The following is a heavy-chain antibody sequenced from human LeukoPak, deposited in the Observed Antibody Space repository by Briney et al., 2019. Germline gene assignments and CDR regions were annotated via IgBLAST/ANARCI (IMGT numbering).Heavy chain of an antibody. Sequence: ASVKVSCKASGYTFTSYGISWVRQAPGQGLEWMGWISAYNGNTNYAQKLQGRVTMTTDTSTSTAYMELRSLRSDDTAVYYCAKVAGSGSYYGEYYFDYWGQGTLVTVSS. V-gene: IGHV1-18*01. CDR3: AKVAGSGSYYGEYYFDY. D-gene: IGHD1-26*01. J-gene: IGHJ4*02. CDR2: ISAYNGNT. CDR1: GYTFTSYG.